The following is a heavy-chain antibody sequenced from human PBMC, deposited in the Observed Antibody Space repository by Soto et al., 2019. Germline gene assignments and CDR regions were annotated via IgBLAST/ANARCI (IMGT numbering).Heavy chain of an antibody. CDR2: IYYSGST. V-gene: IGHV4-39*01. J-gene: IGHJ5*02. D-gene: IGHD2-2*02. Sequence: SETLSLTCTVSVGSSSRRTYYWFWIRQPPGKGLEWIGSIYYSGSTYYRPSLKSRVTISVDTSKNQFSLKLSSVTAADTAVYYCARQVPAAIRLGWFDPWGQGTLVTVSS. CDR3: ARQVPAAIRLGWFDP. CDR1: VGSSSRRTYY.